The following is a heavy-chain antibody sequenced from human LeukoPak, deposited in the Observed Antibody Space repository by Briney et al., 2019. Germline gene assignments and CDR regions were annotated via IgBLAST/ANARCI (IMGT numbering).Heavy chain of an antibody. CDR2: IHNDGNT. CDR1: GFVASGNY. V-gene: IGHV3-53*05. CDR3: AKGLEPFVIYLELDY. Sequence: GGSLRLSCAASGFVASGNYMNWVRQAPGKGLEWVSFIHNDGNTFYADSVKGRFTISRDNSKNTLYLQMNSLRAEDTAVYYCAKGLEPFVIYLELDYWGQGTLVTVSS. J-gene: IGHJ4*02. D-gene: IGHD1-1*01.